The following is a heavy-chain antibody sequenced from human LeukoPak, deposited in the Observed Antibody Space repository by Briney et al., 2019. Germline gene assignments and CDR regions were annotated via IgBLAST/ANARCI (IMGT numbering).Heavy chain of an antibody. V-gene: IGHV1-18*01. CDR2: ISGYNGNT. J-gene: IGHJ3*02. D-gene: IGHD6-13*01. CDR1: GYTFSSYG. Sequence: ASVKVSCKVSGYTFSSYGITWVRQAPGQGLEWMGWISGYNGNTNYAQKLQGRVTMTTDTSTSTAYMELRSLRSDDTAVFYCARSQAALDAFDIWGQGTMVTVSS. CDR3: ARSQAALDAFDI.